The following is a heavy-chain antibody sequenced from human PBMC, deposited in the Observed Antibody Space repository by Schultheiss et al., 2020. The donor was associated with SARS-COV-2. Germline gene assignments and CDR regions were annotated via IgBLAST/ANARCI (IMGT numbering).Heavy chain of an antibody. J-gene: IGHJ6*02. Sequence: GGSLRLSCAASGFTFSSYGMHWVRQAPGKGLEWVANIKQDGSEKYYVDSVKGRFTISRDKSKNTVCLQMNSLRAEDTAVYYCARDRRIQLWLTYYGMDVWGQGTTVTVSS. CDR1: GFTFSSYG. CDR3: ARDRRIQLWLTYYGMDV. CDR2: IKQDGSEK. V-gene: IGHV3-7*01. D-gene: IGHD5-18*01.